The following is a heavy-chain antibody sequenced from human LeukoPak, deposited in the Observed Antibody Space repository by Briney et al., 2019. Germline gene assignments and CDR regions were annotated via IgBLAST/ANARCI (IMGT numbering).Heavy chain of an antibody. Sequence: GGSLRLSCAASGFTFSNYAMSWVRQAPGKGLEWVSTLSGTGGSTYYADSVKGRFTISRDNSKNTLYLQMNSLRAEDTAVYYCAKGSSVDIVATKPFDYWGQGTLVTVSS. CDR3: AKGSSVDIVATKPFDY. J-gene: IGHJ4*02. CDR1: GFTFSNYA. CDR2: LSGTGGST. D-gene: IGHD5-12*01. V-gene: IGHV3-23*01.